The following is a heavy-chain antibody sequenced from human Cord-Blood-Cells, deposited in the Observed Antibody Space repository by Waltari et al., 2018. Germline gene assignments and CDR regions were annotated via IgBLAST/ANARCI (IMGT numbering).Heavy chain of an antibody. J-gene: IGHJ4*02. CDR2: IKHSGST. CDR1: GGSFSGYY. Sequence: QVQLQQWGAGLLKPSETLSLTCAVYGGSFSGYYWSWIRQPPGKGLEWIGEIKHSGSTNYNPSLKSRVTISVDTSKNQFSLKLSSVTAADTAVYYCARGLQLLWFGEFDYWGQGTLVTVSS. D-gene: IGHD3-10*01. CDR3: ARGLQLLWFGEFDY. V-gene: IGHV4-34*01.